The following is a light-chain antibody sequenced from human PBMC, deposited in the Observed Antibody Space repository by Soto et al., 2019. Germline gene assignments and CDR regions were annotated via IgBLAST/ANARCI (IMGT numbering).Light chain of an antibody. CDR3: QQLFDSPIT. J-gene: IGKJ5*01. CDR1: QSVSTW. V-gene: IGKV1-5*03. Sequence: DIHMTQSPSTLSASVGDRVTITWRASQSVSTWLAWYQQKPGKAPKLLIYKASNLESGVPSRFSATVSGTEFSLTITSLQPEDFATYYCQQLFDSPITFGQGTRLEI. CDR2: KAS.